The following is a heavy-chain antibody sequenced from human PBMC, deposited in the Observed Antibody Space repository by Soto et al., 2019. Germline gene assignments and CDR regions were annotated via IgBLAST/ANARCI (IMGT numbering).Heavy chain of an antibody. CDR3: AGGGVVMVGSTLCFDP. D-gene: IGHD1-26*01. CDR2: ISYDGTNQ. V-gene: IGHV3-30-3*01. Sequence: QVQLVESGGGVVQPGRSLRLSCAASEFTFSDYVMTWVRQAPGKGLEWLAVISYDGTNQYYADSVKGRFIISRDNPKTTLHLQVSGLRPDDSAVDYGAGGGVVMVGSTLCFDPRGQGPLVTVSS. CDR1: EFTFSDYV. J-gene: IGHJ5*02.